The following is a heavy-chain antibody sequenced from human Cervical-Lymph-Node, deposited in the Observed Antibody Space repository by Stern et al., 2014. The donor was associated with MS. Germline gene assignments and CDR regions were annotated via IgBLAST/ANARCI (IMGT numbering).Heavy chain of an antibody. Sequence: VQLVQSGGGVVQPGRSLKLSCAASGFTFNNYAMHWVRQAPGKGLEWLSVISFDESDKYYADSVKGRFTISRDNSKRTLFLQMNSLRPEDTAVYYCARDRVSNFGGLDVWGQGTTVTVSS. V-gene: IGHV3-30-3*01. J-gene: IGHJ6*02. CDR3: ARDRVSNFGGLDV. D-gene: IGHD4-11*01. CDR2: ISFDESDK. CDR1: GFTFNNYA.